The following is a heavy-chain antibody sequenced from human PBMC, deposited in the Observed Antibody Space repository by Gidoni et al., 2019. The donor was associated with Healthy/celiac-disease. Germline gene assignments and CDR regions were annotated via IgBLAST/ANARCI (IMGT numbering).Heavy chain of an antibody. J-gene: IGHJ4*02. V-gene: IGHV3-23*01. Sequence: EVQLLESGGGLVQPGGSLRLSCPASGFPFSSYALRWVRQAPGKGLEGVSASRGSGGSTYYADSGKGRFTISRDNSKNTLYLQMNSLRAEDTAVYYCAKDPGYCSGGSCYASGLFDYWGQGTLVTVSS. CDR1: GFPFSSYA. CDR3: AKDPGYCSGGSCYASGLFDY. D-gene: IGHD2-15*01. CDR2: SRGSGGST.